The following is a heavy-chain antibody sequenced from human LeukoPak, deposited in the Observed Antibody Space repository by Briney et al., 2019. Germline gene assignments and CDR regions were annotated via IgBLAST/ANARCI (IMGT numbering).Heavy chain of an antibody. V-gene: IGHV3-73*01. CDR1: GFTFSGST. CDR3: AKDIAAAGH. Sequence: TGGSLRLSCAASGFTFSGSTMHWVRQASGKGLEWVGRIRNKANGYATAYAASVKGRFTISRDDSKNTAYLQMNSLKTEDTAVYYCAKDIAAAGHWGQGTLVTVSS. D-gene: IGHD6-13*01. CDR2: IRNKANGYAT. J-gene: IGHJ4*02.